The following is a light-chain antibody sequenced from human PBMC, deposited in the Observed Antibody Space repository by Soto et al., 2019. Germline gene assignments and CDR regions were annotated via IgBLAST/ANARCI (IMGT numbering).Light chain of an antibody. CDR2: TAS. CDR3: QQYFSYPLT. J-gene: IGKJ4*01. CDR1: QGISSN. Sequence: AIRMTQSPSSFSASTGDRVTITCRASQGISSNLAWYQVKPGKAPRLLIYTASYLESGVPSRFSGSGSGTDFTLTISSLQSEDFAFYYCQQYFSYPLTFGGGTKVEIK. V-gene: IGKV1-8*01.